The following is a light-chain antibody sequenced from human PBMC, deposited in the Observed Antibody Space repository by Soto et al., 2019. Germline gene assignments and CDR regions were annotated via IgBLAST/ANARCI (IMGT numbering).Light chain of an antibody. Sequence: DIQMTQSPSSVSGAVGDRVSITCRASQDIDRGLAWYQQRPGKAPKLLIYGGFNLQSGVPSRFSGSGAGTDYTLPISSLQPEDFATYYCQQAKSLPYTFGQGTKLEIK. J-gene: IGKJ2*01. CDR3: QQAKSLPYT. CDR1: QDIDRG. CDR2: GGF. V-gene: IGKV1-12*01.